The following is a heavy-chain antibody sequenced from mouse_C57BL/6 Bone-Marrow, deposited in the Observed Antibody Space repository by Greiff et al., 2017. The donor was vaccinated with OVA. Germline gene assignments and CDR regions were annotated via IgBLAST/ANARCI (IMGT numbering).Heavy chain of an antibody. CDR2: ISSGGDYI. CDR3: TARYDYDEGGWFAY. D-gene: IGHD2-4*01. Sequence: EVMLVESGEGLVKPGGSLKLSCAASGFTFSSYAMSWVRQTPEKRLEWVAYISSGGDYIYYADTVKGRFTISRDNARNTLYLQMSSLKSEDTAMYYCTARYDYDEGGWFAYWGQGTLVTVSA. J-gene: IGHJ3*01. V-gene: IGHV5-9-1*02. CDR1: GFTFSSYA.